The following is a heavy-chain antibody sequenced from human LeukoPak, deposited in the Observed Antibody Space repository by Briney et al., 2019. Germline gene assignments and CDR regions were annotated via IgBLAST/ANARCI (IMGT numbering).Heavy chain of an antibody. D-gene: IGHD3-16*01. CDR1: GFTVSSNY. CDR2: INSGGST. J-gene: IGHJ3*02. Sequence: GGSLRLSCAASGFTVSSNYMSWVRQAPGKGLEWVSVINSGGSTYYADSVKGRFTISRHNSRNTLYLQMNSLRAEDTAVYYCARDLRGIDAFDIWGQGTMVTVSS. CDR3: ARDLRGIDAFDI. V-gene: IGHV3-53*04.